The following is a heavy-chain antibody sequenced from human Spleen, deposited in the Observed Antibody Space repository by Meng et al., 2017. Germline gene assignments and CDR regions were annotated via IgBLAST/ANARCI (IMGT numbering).Heavy chain of an antibody. CDR1: GFTFSSYC. CDR2: ISGSGSSA. CDR3: TKDGGTAMDYFDY. D-gene: IGHD5-18*01. Sequence: GESLKISCAASGFTFSSYCMSWVRQAPGKGLEWVSDISGSGSSAYYADSVKGRFTISRDNSKNTLYLQMSSLRAEDTAVYYCTKDGGTAMDYFDYWGQGTLVTVSS. J-gene: IGHJ4*02. V-gene: IGHV3-23*01.